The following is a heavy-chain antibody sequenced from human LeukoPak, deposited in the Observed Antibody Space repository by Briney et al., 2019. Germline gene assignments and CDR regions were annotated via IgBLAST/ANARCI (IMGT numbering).Heavy chain of an antibody. CDR3: ARLRSNYVVGYMDV. D-gene: IGHD4-11*01. CDR1: GYTFTGYY. CDR2: INPNSGGT. J-gene: IGHJ6*03. Sequence: AASLRVSSTASGYTFTGYYMHSVRQAPGQGLEWMGWINPNSGGTNYAQKFQGRVTMTRDTPISTAYMELSRLRSDGTAVYYCARLRSNYVVGYMDVWGKGTTVTVSS. V-gene: IGHV1-2*02.